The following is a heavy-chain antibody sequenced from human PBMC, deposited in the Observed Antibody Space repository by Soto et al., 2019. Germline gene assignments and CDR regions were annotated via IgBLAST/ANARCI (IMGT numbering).Heavy chain of an antibody. CDR3: ARWTPGIAAAGTWWFDP. CDR2: IYYSGST. J-gene: IGHJ5*02. V-gene: IGHV4-59*08. D-gene: IGHD6-13*01. Sequence: NPSETLSLTCTVSGGSISSYYWSWIRQPPGKGLEWIGYIYYSGSTNYNPSLKSRVTISVDTSKNQFSLKLSSVTAADTAVYYCARWTPGIAAAGTWWFDPWGQGTLVTVSS. CDR1: GGSISSYY.